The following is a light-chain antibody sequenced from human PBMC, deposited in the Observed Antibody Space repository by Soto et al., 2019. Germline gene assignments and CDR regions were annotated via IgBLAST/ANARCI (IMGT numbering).Light chain of an antibody. CDR2: LAY. J-gene: IGKJ5*01. CDR1: QSLQHSNRYTY. Sequence: DIVMTQSPLSLPVTPGEPASISCRSSQSLQHSNRYTYLDWYQQKPGQSPRLLIYLAYNRAAGVPDRFSGSGSGTDFTLKISRVEADDVGVYYCIQGLETPPVTFGQGTRLEIK. V-gene: IGKV2-28*01. CDR3: IQGLETPPVT.